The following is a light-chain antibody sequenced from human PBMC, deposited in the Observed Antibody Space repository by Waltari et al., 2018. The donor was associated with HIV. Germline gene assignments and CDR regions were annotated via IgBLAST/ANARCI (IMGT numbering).Light chain of an antibody. J-gene: IGLJ2*01. CDR2: QVN. V-gene: IGLV2-8*01. CDR1: RSAVGGYNH. Sequence: QSALTQPPSASGSPGQSVTISCPGTRSAVGGYNHVPWYQHHPGKAPKLIIYQVNKRPSGVPDRFSGTKSGNRASLTVSGLQAEDAADYYCSSFAGSNNLMVFGGGTKLTVL. CDR3: SSFAGSNNLMV.